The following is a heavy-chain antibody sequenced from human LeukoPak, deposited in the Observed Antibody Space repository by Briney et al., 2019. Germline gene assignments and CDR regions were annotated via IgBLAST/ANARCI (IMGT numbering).Heavy chain of an antibody. CDR3: ARVFSSGWYSRSKLDY. V-gene: IGHV3-23*01. Sequence: GGSLRLSCAASGFTFSSYAMSRVRQAPGKGLEWVSAISGSGGSTYYADSVKGRFTISRDNSKNTLYLQMNSLRAEDTAVYYCARVFSSGWYSRSKLDYWGQGTLVTVSS. CDR2: ISGSGGST. J-gene: IGHJ4*02. CDR1: GFTFSSYA. D-gene: IGHD6-19*01.